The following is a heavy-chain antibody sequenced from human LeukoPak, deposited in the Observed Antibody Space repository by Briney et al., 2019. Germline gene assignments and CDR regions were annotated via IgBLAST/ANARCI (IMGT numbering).Heavy chain of an antibody. V-gene: IGHV1-8*01. CDR3: ARGAAMVTRSAFYYFDY. D-gene: IGHD5-18*01. Sequence: GASVKVSCKASGYTFTSYDINWVRQATGQGLEWMGWMNPNSGNTGYAQKFQGRVTMTRNTSISTAYMELSSLRSDDTAVYYCARGAAMVTRSAFYYFDYWGQGTLVTVSS. J-gene: IGHJ4*02. CDR2: MNPNSGNT. CDR1: GYTFTSYD.